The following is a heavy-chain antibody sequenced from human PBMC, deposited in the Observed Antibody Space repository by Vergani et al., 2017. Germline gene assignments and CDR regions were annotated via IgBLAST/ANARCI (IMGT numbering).Heavy chain of an antibody. CDR2: IIPIFGTA. D-gene: IGHD3-3*01. CDR1: GGTFSSYA. J-gene: IGHJ4*02. Sequence: QVQLVQSGAEVKKPGSSVKVSCKASGGTFSSYAISWVRQAPGQGLEWMGGIIPIFGTANYAQKFQGRVTITADESTSTAYMELSRLRSEDTAVYYCARPRSTGFWSGYPFDYWGQGTLVTVSS. V-gene: IGHV1-69*01. CDR3: ARPRSTGFWSGYPFDY.